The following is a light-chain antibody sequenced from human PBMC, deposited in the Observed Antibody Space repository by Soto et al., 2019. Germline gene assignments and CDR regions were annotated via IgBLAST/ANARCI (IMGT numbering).Light chain of an antibody. J-gene: IGKJ1*01. CDR3: HQYGSSSWT. CDR2: GAS. V-gene: IGKV3-20*01. Sequence: EIVLTQSPGTLSLSPGERANLSCRASQSVSSSYLAWYQQKPGQAPRLLIYGASSRATGIPDRFSGSGSGTDFTLTISRLEPEDFAVYYCHQYGSSSWTFGQGTKVDIK. CDR1: QSVSSSY.